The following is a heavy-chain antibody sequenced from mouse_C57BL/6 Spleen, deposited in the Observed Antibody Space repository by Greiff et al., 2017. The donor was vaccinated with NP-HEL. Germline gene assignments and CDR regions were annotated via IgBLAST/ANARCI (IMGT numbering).Heavy chain of an antibody. CDR2: IRSKSNNDAT. CDR3: VRQYYGRSPSYWYFDV. CDR1: GFSFHTYA. Sequence: EVKLVESGGGLVQPKGSLKLSCAASGFSFHTYAMNWVRQAPGKGLEWVARIRSKSNNDATNYADSVKDRVTISRDDYESKLYLQMNNLKTEDTAMYYCVRQYYGRSPSYWYFDVWGTGTTVTVSS. V-gene: IGHV10-1*01. D-gene: IGHD1-1*01. J-gene: IGHJ1*03.